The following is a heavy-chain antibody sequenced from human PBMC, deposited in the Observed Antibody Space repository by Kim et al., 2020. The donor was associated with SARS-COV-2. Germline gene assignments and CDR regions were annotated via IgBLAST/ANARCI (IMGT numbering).Heavy chain of an antibody. CDR2: ISAYNGNT. CDR1: GYSFTSYG. J-gene: IGHJ4*02. D-gene: IGHD6-13*01. Sequence: ASVKVSCKASGYSFTSYGVSWVRQAPGQGLEWMGWISAYNGNTNYAQKLQGRVTMTTHTSTSTAYMELRSLRSEDTAIYYCARDLLEVLVAAGSPFDYWGQGTLVTVSS. CDR3: ARDLLEVLVAAGSPFDY. V-gene: IGHV1-18*01.